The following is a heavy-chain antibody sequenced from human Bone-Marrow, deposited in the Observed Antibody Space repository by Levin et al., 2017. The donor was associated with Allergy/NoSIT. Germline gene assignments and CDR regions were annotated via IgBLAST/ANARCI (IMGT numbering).Heavy chain of an antibody. V-gene: IGHV3-64*02. CDR2: LNDNGVDT. D-gene: IGHD2-15*01. Sequence: PGGSLRLSCEASGFTFSSYAMYWVRQAPGKGLEYVSGLNDNGVDTYYADSVKGRFTISRDNSKNTVYLEMGRLRAEDTAVYHCVRAEGYGYFDTWGQGTLVTVSS. CDR3: VRAEGYGYFDT. CDR1: GFTFSSYA. J-gene: IGHJ4*02.